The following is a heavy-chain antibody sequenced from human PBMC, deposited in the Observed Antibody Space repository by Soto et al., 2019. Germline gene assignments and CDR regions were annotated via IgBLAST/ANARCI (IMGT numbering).Heavy chain of an antibody. J-gene: IGHJ4*02. CDR2: INDNGDLR. Sequence: GGSLRLSCVASGFNFGSYAMSWVRRAPGKGLEWVSTINDNGDLRYYADSVRGRFTISRDNSKNTLYLQLNNLRAEDTARYHCAKAFGDWYPFEKWGLGALVTVSS. CDR3: AKAFGDWYPFEK. D-gene: IGHD2-21*02. V-gene: IGHV3-23*01. CDR1: GFNFGSYA.